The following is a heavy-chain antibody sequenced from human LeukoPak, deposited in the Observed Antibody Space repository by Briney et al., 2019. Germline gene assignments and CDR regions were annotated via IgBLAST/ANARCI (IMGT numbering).Heavy chain of an antibody. D-gene: IGHD4-17*01. V-gene: IGHV3-66*01. J-gene: IGHJ4*02. CDR3: ARGFRSVTTWGYFDY. Sequence: GGSLRLSCAASGFTFSTSSLNWVRQAPGKGLEWVSLIYSGGGTYYADSVKGRFTISRDNSRNTLSLQMNSLRVDDTAVYYCARGFRSVTTWGYFDYWGQGALVTVSS. CDR2: IYSGGGT. CDR1: GFTFSTSS.